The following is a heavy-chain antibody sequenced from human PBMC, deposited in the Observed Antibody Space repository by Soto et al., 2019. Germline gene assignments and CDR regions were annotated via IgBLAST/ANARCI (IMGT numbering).Heavy chain of an antibody. J-gene: IGHJ6*02. V-gene: IGHV3-30-3*01. CDR3: ARDWDSTTVTTVEYGYYYYGMDV. Sequence: GGSLRLSCAASGSTFSSYAMHWVRQAPGKGLEWVAVISYDGSNKYYADSVKGRFTISRDNSKNTLYLQMNSLRAEDTAVYYCARDWDSTTVTTVEYGYYYYGMDVWGQGTTVTVSS. CDR1: GSTFSSYA. CDR2: ISYDGSNK. D-gene: IGHD4-4*01.